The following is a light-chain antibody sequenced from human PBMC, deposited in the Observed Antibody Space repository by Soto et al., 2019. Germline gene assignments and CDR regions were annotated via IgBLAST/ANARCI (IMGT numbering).Light chain of an antibody. CDR1: QSVSSGF. V-gene: IGKV3-20*01. CDR2: GAS. J-gene: IGKJ4*01. CDR3: QQYDTSPLT. Sequence: PGDRVTLSCRASQSVSSGFLAWYQQKPGQAPRLLIYGASSRATGIPDRFSGSGAGTDFTLTISRLEPEDFALYYCQQYDTSPLTFGGGTKVEIK.